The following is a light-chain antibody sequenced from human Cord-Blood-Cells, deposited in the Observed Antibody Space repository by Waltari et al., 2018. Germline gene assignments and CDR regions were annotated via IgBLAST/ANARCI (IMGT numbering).Light chain of an antibody. CDR3: QQSYSTPFT. Sequence: DIQMTQSPYSLSASVGDRVTITCRASQSISSYLNWYQQKPGKAPKLLIYAASSLQSGVPSRFSGSGFGTDFTLTISSLQPEDFATYYCQQSYSTPFTFGPGTKVDIK. J-gene: IGKJ3*01. V-gene: IGKV1-39*01. CDR2: AAS. CDR1: QSISSY.